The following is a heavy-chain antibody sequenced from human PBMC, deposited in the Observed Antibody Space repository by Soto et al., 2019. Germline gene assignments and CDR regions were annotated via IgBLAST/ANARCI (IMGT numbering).Heavy chain of an antibody. CDR3: ARGSHNWNEPSYFDY. D-gene: IGHD1-20*01. CDR1: GFTFSSYG. Sequence: GGSLRLSCAASGFTFSSYGMHWVRQAPGKGLEWVAVIWYDGSNKYYADSVKGRFTISRDNSKNTLYLQMNSLRAEDTAVYYCARGSHNWNEPSYFDYWGQGTLVTVSS. J-gene: IGHJ4*02. CDR2: IWYDGSNK. V-gene: IGHV3-33*01.